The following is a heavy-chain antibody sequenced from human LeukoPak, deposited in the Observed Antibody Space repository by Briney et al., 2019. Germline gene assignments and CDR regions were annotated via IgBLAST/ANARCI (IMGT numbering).Heavy chain of an antibody. J-gene: IGHJ5*02. Sequence: HPGGSLRLSCAASGFTFDDYAMHWVRQAPGKGLEWVSGISWNSGNIGYADSVKGRFTISRDNSKNTLYLQMNSLRAEDTAVYYCARVIQLWPSFGWFDPWGQGTLVTVSS. D-gene: IGHD5-18*01. CDR1: GFTFDDYA. CDR2: ISWNSGNI. CDR3: ARVIQLWPSFGWFDP. V-gene: IGHV3-9*01.